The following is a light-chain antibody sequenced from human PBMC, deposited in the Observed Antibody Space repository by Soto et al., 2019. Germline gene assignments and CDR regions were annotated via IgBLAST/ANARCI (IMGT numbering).Light chain of an antibody. V-gene: IGKV3-11*01. CDR2: DAS. CDR3: QQRSNWVT. J-gene: IGKJ4*01. CDR1: QSVSSY. Sequence: EIVLTQSPSTLSLSPGERATLSCRASQSVSSYLAWYQQKPGQAPRLLIYDASNRATGIPARFSGSGSGTDFTLTISSLEPEDFAVYYCQQRSNWVTFGGGTKVDIK.